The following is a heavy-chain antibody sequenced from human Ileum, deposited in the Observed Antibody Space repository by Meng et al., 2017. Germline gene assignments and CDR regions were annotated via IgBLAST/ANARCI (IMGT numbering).Heavy chain of an antibody. J-gene: IGHJ4*02. CDR3: AVTPGHSYGYGVDY. CDR1: GGSISSDGYY. V-gene: IGHV4-31*03. CDR2: IYYGGST. D-gene: IGHD5-18*01. Sequence: QVQLQESGPGLVKPSQTLSLPFTVTGGSISSDGYYWSWIRQHPGKGLEFIGTIYYGGSTYYSPSLKSRVTISVDTSKNQFSLKLTSVTAADTAVYYCAVTPGHSYGYGVDYWGQGTLVTVSS.